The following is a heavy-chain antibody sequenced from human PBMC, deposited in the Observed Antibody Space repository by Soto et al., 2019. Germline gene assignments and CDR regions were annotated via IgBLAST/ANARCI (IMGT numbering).Heavy chain of an antibody. Sequence: EVQLVESGGGLVQPGRSLRLSCAASGFTFDDYAMHWVRQAPGKGLEWVSGISWNSGSIGYADSVKGRFTISRDNAKNSLYMQMNSLRAEDTALYYCAKEGTYYDFWSGYYRVGTFDYWGQGTLVTVSS. V-gene: IGHV3-9*01. D-gene: IGHD3-3*01. CDR3: AKEGTYYDFWSGYYRVGTFDY. CDR2: ISWNSGSI. J-gene: IGHJ4*02. CDR1: GFTFDDYA.